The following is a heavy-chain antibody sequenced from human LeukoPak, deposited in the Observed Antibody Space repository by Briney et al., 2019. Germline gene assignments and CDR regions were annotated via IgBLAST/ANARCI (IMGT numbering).Heavy chain of an antibody. CDR1: GGTFSSYA. CDR2: ISAYNGNT. CDR3: AREEVTAGYYFDY. D-gene: IGHD2-21*02. V-gene: IGHV1-18*01. Sequence: ASVKVSCKASGGTFSSYAISWVRQAPGQGLEWMGWISAYNGNTNYAQKLQGRVTMTTDTSTSTAYMELRSLRSDDTAVYYCAREEVTAGYYFDYWGQGTLVTVSS. J-gene: IGHJ4*02.